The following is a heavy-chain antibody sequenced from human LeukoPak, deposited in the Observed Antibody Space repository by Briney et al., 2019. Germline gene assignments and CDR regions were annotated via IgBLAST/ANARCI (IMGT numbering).Heavy chain of an antibody. CDR3: AKATRDNSGCLDY. J-gene: IGHJ4*02. Sequence: GGSLRLSCAASGFSFNTYSMDWVRQAPGEGLEWVSSIGGRGGSTYYADSVKGRFTISRDNSKNTLDLQMHSLRADDSDVYYYAKATRDNSGCLDYWGQGTLVTVSS. D-gene: IGHD6-19*01. CDR2: IGGRGGST. CDR1: GFSFNTYS. V-gene: IGHV3-23*01.